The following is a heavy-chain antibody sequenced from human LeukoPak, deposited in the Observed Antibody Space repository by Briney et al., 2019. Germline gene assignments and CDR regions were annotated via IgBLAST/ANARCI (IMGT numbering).Heavy chain of an antibody. CDR1: GFSFSSYG. J-gene: IGHJ4*02. Sequence: GTSLRLSCAASGFSFSSYGMHWVRQAPGKGLEWVAIIWYDGSNKYYADSVKGRFTISRDNSRNTLFLQMNSLSPDDTAVYYCAKEGTAQISTWYDNWGQGTLVTVSS. D-gene: IGHD2-2*01. CDR3: AKEGTAQISTWYDN. V-gene: IGHV3-33*06. CDR2: IWYDGSNK.